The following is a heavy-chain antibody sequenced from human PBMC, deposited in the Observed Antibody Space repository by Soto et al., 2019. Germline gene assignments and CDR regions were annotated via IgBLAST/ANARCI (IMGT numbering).Heavy chain of an antibody. V-gene: IGHV3-33*01. CDR2: SWFDGSIA. D-gene: IGHD3-22*01. J-gene: IGHJ4*02. CDR1: GFKFTDYG. CDR3: ALDGAWIDSSGKFDY. Sequence: QVQLVESGGGVVQPGRSLRLSCVASGFKFTDYGLNWVRQTPGKGLEWVAISWFDGSIAYYAESVKGRFTISRDDSRNTVYLHMNNLRGEDKAMYYCALDGAWIDSSGKFDYWGQGTQVTVSS.